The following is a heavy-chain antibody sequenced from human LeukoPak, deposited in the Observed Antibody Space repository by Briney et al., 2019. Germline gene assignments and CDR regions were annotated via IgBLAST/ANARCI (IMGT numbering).Heavy chain of an antibody. CDR3: ARTGHGSGSYYNEDY. J-gene: IGHJ4*02. D-gene: IGHD3-10*01. CDR1: GYSFTSYW. V-gene: IGHV5-51*01. CDR2: IYPGDSDT. Sequence: GESLKISCKGSGYSFTSYWSGWVRQMPGKGLEWMGIIYPGDSDTRYSPSFQGQVTISADKSISTAYLQWSSLKASDTAMYYCARTGHGSGSYYNEDYWGQGTLVTVSS.